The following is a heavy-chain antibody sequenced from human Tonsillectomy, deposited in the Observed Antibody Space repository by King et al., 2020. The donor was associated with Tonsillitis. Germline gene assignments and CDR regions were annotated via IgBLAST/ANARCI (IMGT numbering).Heavy chain of an antibody. J-gene: IGHJ4*02. CDR2: INPSGGST. Sequence: QLVQSGAEVKKPGASVKVSCKASGYIFTSYHMHWVQQAPGQGLEWMGVINPSGGSTSYAQKFQGRVTMTRDTSTSTVYMDLSSLRSEDTAVYYCARAASGSYSRLDYWGQGILVTVSS. V-gene: IGHV1-46*03. CDR1: GYIFTSYH. D-gene: IGHD3-10*01. CDR3: ARAASGSYSRLDY.